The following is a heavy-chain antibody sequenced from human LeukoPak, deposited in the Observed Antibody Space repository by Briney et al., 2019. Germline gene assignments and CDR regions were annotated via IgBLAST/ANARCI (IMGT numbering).Heavy chain of an antibody. V-gene: IGHV3-30-3*01. J-gene: IGHJ4*02. Sequence: GGSLRLSCAASTFPFNTYAMHWFRQAPGKGLEWVAVISFDGNTIYYAESVKGRFTISRDNSRDTLCLQMNTLRPENTAVYFCARSGGLQKFDCWGQGTLVTVSS. CDR1: TFPFNTYA. CDR3: ARSGGLQKFDC. D-gene: IGHD4-11*01. CDR2: ISFDGNTI.